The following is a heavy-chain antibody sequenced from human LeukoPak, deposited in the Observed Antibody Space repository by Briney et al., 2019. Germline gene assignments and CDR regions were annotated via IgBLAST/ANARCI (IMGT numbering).Heavy chain of an antibody. CDR2: IYYSGST. V-gene: IGHV4-59*01. Sequence: SETLSLTCTVSGGSISSYYWSWVRQPPGKGLEWIGYIYYSGSTNYNPSLKSRVTISVDTSKNQFSLKLSSVTAADTAVCYCARDPPVGARPLDYWGQGTLVTVSS. D-gene: IGHD1-26*01. J-gene: IGHJ4*02. CDR1: GGSISSYY. CDR3: ARDPPVGARPLDY.